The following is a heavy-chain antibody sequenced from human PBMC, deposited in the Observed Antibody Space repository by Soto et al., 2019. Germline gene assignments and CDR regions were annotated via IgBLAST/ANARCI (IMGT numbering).Heavy chain of an antibody. CDR2: IIPILGIA. CDR3: AASYGSGYRAFDY. D-gene: IGHD3-10*01. V-gene: IGHV1-69*02. J-gene: IGHJ4*02. CDR1: GGTFSSYT. Sequence: SVKGSCKGSGGTFSSYTISWVRQAPGQWLEWMGRIIPILGIANYAQKFQGRVTITADKSTNTAYMQLSSLRSEDTAIYYCAASYGSGYRAFDYWGQGALVTVSS.